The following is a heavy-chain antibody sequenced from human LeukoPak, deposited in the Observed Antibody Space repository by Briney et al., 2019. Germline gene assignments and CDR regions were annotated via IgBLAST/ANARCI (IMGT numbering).Heavy chain of an antibody. D-gene: IGHD3-22*01. CDR2: ISYDGSNK. Sequence: GRSLRLSCAASGFTFSSYAMHWVRQAPGKGLEWVAVISYDGSNKYYADSVKGRFTISRDNSKNTLYLQMNSLRAEDTAVYYCAKPHYYDSSGYYYVDYFDYWGQGTLVTVSS. V-gene: IGHV3-30-3*02. J-gene: IGHJ4*02. CDR1: GFTFSSYA. CDR3: AKPHYYDSSGYYYVDYFDY.